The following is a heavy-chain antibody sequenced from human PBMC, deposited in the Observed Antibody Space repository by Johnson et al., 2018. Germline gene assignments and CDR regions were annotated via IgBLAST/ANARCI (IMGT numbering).Heavy chain of an antibody. Sequence: VQLVQSGGGLVQPGGSPRLSCLASGFTFSTYAMSWVRKAPGKGLECVTAISGRASNTFYADSVKGRFTISRDNSKNTLYLQRNSLRAEDTAVYDCAKVKAGGGIVVVVATSYLDYWGQGTPVTVSS. V-gene: IGHV3-23*04. CDR1: GFTFSTYA. CDR2: ISGRASNT. J-gene: IGHJ4*02. D-gene: IGHD2-15*01. CDR3: AKVKAGGGIVVVVATSYLDY.